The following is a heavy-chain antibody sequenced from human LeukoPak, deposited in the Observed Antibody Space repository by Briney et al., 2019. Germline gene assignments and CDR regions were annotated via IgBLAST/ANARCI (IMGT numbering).Heavy chain of an antibody. CDR2: IGIAGDT. Sequence: GGSLRLSCAASGFTFSSYDMHCVRQAAGKGLEWVSAIGIAGDTYYPGSVKGRFTISRENAKNSLYLQMNSLRAGDTAVYYCVRGSGWYYFDYWGQGTLVTVSS. D-gene: IGHD6-19*01. CDR3: VRGSGWYYFDY. J-gene: IGHJ4*02. V-gene: IGHV3-13*01. CDR1: GFTFSSYD.